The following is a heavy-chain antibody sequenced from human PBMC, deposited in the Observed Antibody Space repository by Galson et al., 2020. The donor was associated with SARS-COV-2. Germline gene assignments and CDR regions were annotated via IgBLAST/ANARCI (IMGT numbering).Heavy chain of an antibody. V-gene: IGHV3-30*01. D-gene: IGHD3-3*01. J-gene: IGHJ3*02. CDR3: ARAAGVLRFLEWLSYDAFDI. CDR1: GFTFSSYA. CDR2: ISYDGSNK. Sequence: GESLKISCAASGFTFSSYAMHWVRQAPGKGLEWVAVISYDGSNKYYADSVKGRFTISRDNSKNTLYLQMNSLRAEDTAVYYCARAAGVLRFLEWLSYDAFDIWGQGTMVTVSS.